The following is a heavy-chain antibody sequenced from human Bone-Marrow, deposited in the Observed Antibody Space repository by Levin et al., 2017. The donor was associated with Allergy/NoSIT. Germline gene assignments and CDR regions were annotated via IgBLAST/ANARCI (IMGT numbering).Heavy chain of an antibody. V-gene: IGHV3-20*01. CDR1: GFTSDDYG. J-gene: IGHJ2*01. D-gene: IGHD1-26*01. CDR3: ARPWAVWETYIWYFDL. CDR2: INWNGSNT. Sequence: GESLKISCEASGFTSDDYGMSWVRQVPGKGLEWVAAINWNGSNTGYADSVKGRFTISRDNAKNSLYLQMKSLRAEDTALYHCARPWAVWETYIWYFDLWGRGTLVTVSS.